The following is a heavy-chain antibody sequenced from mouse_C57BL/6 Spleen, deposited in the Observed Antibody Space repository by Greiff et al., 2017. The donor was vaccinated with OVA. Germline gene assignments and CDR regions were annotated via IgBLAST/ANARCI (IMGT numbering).Heavy chain of an antibody. D-gene: IGHD1-2*01. V-gene: IGHV14-3*01. CDR1: GFNIQNTY. Sequence: VQLQQSVAELVRPGASVKLSCTASGFNIQNTYMHWVKQRPEQGLEWIGRIDPANGNTKYAPKFQGKATITADTSSNTAYLQLSSLTSEDTAIYYCARGYLYYFDYWGQGTTLTVSS. J-gene: IGHJ2*01. CDR2: IDPANGNT. CDR3: ARGYLYYFDY.